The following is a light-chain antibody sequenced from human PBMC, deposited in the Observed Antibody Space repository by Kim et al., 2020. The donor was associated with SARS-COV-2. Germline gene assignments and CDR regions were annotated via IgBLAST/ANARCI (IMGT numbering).Light chain of an antibody. V-gene: IGLV2-14*03. CDR1: SSHIGGYNC. CDR3: SSYTVSSTAV. Sequence: GQSITLCCTGNSSHIGGYNCVSCYPQHPGKALRLMIYGVSNRPSGVSNRFSGAKSGNTASRTISGLQAEDEADYYCSSYTVSSTAVFGGGTQLTVL. J-gene: IGLJ2*01. CDR2: GVS.